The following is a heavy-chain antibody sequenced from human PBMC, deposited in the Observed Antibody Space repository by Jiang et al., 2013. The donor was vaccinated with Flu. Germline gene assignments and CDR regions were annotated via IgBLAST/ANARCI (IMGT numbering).Heavy chain of an antibody. V-gene: IGHV1-8*02. Sequence: GAEVKKPGASVKVSCKASGYTFTSYYMHWVRQAPGQGLEWMGWMNPNSGNTGYAQKFQGRVTMTRNTSISTAYMELSSLRSEDTAVYYCARGFRSSSEFAFDIWGQGTMVTVSS. CDR3: ARGFRSSSEFAFDI. CDR1: GYTFTSYY. D-gene: IGHD2-2*01. CDR2: MNPNSGNT. J-gene: IGHJ3*02.